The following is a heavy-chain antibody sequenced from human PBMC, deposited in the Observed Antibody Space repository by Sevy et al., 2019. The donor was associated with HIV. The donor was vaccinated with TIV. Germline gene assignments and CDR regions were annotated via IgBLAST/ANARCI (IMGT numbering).Heavy chain of an antibody. J-gene: IGHJ4*02. CDR2: LSFGCGKI. D-gene: IGHD3-22*01. Sequence: GGSLRLSCATSGFPFNIYSMSWVRQAPGKGLEWVSTLSFGCGKINYADSVKGRFTISRDNSENTLYLEMNSLRAEDTALYYCASGTPTFDSGGYSPFDYWGQGTLVTVSS. CDR1: GFPFNIYS. V-gene: IGHV3-23*01. CDR3: ASGTPTFDSGGYSPFDY.